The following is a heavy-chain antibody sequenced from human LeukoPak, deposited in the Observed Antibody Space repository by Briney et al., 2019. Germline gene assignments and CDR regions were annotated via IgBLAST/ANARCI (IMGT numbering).Heavy chain of an antibody. D-gene: IGHD4-23*01. CDR1: GGSFSGYY. V-gene: IGHV4-34*01. CDR3: ARVSTVVTPVQGMDV. J-gene: IGHJ6*02. CDR2: INHSGST. Sequence: PSETLSLTCAVYGGSFSGYYWSWIRQPPGKGLEWIGEINHSGSTNYNPSLKSRVTISVDTSKNQFSLKLSSVTAADTAVYYCARVSTVVTPVQGMDVWGQGTTVTVSS.